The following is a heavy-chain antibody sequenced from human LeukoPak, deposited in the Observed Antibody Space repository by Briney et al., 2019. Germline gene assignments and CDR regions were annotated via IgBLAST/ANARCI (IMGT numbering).Heavy chain of an antibody. CDR3: ARDTYYYGSGSYYFDY. CDR2: IHTSGST. CDR1: GVSISSYY. D-gene: IGHD3-10*01. J-gene: IGHJ4*02. V-gene: IGHV4-4*07. Sequence: SETLSLTCTVSGVSISSYYWSWMRQPAGKGLEWFGRIHTSGSTNYNPSLKSRVTMSVDTSKNQFSLKLSSVTAADTAVYFCARDTYYYGSGSYYFDYWGQGTLVTVSS.